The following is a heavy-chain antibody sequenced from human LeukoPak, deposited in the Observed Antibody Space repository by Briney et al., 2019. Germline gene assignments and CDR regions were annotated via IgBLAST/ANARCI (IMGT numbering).Heavy chain of an antibody. J-gene: IGHJ3*02. Sequence: GGSLRLSCAASGFTFSSYAMSWVRQAPGKGLEWVSAVSGSGGSTYYADSVKGRFTISRDNSKNTLYLQMNSLRAEDTAVYYCAKDLGLVSWTDAFDIWGQGTMVTVSS. CDR2: VSGSGGST. V-gene: IGHV3-23*01. CDR3: AKDLGLVSWTDAFDI. D-gene: IGHD1-1*01. CDR1: GFTFSSYA.